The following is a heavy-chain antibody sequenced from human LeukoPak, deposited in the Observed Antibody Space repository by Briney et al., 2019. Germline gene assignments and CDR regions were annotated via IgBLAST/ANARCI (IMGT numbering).Heavy chain of an antibody. D-gene: IGHD3-22*01. J-gene: IGHJ4*02. Sequence: PGGSLRLSCAASGFTFSSYGMHWVRQPPGKGLEWVAVIWNDGSNKYYADSVKGRFTISRDNSKNTLYLQMDSLRAEDTAMFYCARLRYSSGYYPDYWGQGTLVTVSS. CDR1: GFTFSSYG. CDR2: IWNDGSNK. CDR3: ARLRYSSGYYPDY. V-gene: IGHV3-33*01.